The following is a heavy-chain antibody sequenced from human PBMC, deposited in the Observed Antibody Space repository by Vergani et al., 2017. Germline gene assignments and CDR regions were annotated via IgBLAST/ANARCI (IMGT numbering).Heavy chain of an antibody. Sequence: VQLLESGGGLVQPGGSLRLSCAASGFTFSSYAMHWVRQAPGKGLEWVAVISYDGSNKYYADSVKGRFTISRDNSKNTLYLQMNSLRAEDTAVYYCARETSYYDILTVYYDYYYMDVWGKGTTVTVSS. CDR2: ISYDGSNK. CDR1: GFTFSSYA. V-gene: IGHV3-30*07. D-gene: IGHD3-9*01. J-gene: IGHJ6*03. CDR3: ARETSYYDILTVYYDYYYMDV.